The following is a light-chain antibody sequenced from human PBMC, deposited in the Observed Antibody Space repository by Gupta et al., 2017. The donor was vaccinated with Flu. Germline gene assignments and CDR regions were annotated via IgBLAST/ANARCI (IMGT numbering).Light chain of an antibody. Sequence: VTPGEPASISCSSSQGLRRTNGHTYLDWYIQKPGQSPQLLIYLGSNRASGVPDRFSGSGSGTDFTLKISRVEADDVGVYYCKQRVQSHFTFGQGTRLEI. CDR3: KQRVQSHFT. CDR1: QGLRRTNGHTY. CDR2: LGS. J-gene: IGKJ5*01. V-gene: IGKV2-28*01.